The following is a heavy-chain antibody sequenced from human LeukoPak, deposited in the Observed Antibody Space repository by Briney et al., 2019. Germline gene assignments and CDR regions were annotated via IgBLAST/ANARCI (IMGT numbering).Heavy chain of an antibody. D-gene: IGHD5-18*01. J-gene: IGHJ4*02. CDR1: RDTFNDYA. V-gene: IGHV1-69*05. CDR3: ARGKQLWNFDS. CDR2: TFPMFGTS. Sequence: ASVKVSCKASRDTFNDYAIIWVRQAPGKGPEWMGGTFPMFGTSTYAQKFQGRITITTDESTTTAYMELTSLTSEDTAVYYCARGKQLWNFDSWGQGTLVTVSS.